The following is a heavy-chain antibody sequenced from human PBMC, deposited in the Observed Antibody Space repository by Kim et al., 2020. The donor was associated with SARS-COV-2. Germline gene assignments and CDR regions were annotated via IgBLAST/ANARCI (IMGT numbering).Heavy chain of an antibody. D-gene: IGHD6-13*01. CDR2: INPSGGST. CDR1: GYTFTSYY. J-gene: IGHJ5*02. CDR3: ARDRVAAAGIGWFDP. Sequence: ASVKVSCKASGYTFTSYYMHWVRQAPGQGLEWMGIINPSGGSTSYAQKFQGRVTMTRDTSTSTVYMELSSLRSEDTAVYYCARDRVAAAGIGWFDPWGQGNLVTVSS. V-gene: IGHV1-46*01.